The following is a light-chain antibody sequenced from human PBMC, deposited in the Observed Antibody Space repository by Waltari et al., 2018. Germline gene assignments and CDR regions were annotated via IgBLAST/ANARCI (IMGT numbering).Light chain of an antibody. CDR3: QQYHNWPRT. CDR2: GAS. Sequence: EIVMMQSPATLSVSPGERATLSCRASQSINSNLAWYQQKPGQAPRLLIFGASTRATGFPARFSGSGSGTEFTLTISSLQSEDFAVYYCQQYHNWPRTFGQGTKVEIK. J-gene: IGKJ1*01. V-gene: IGKV3D-15*01. CDR1: QSINSN.